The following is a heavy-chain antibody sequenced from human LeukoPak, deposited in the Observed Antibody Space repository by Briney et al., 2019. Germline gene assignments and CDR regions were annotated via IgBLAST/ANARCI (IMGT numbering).Heavy chain of an antibody. Sequence: GGSLRLSCAASGFTFSSYEMNWVRQAPGKGLEWVSYISSSGSTIYYAVSVRGRFTISRDNAKDSLYLQMNSLRVGDTAVYYCVRGTAGNYYDSSGFDYWGQGTLVTVSS. D-gene: IGHD3-22*01. CDR1: GFTFSSYE. CDR3: VRGTAGNYYDSSGFDY. V-gene: IGHV3-48*03. J-gene: IGHJ4*02. CDR2: ISSSGSTI.